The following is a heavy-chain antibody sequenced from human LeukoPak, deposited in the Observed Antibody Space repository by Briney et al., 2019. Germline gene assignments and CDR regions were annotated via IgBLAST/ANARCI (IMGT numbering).Heavy chain of an antibody. V-gene: IGHV1-8*03. D-gene: IGHD5-24*01. CDR2: MNPNSGNT. J-gene: IGHJ4*02. CDR3: ARAGQRWLQSGNSFDY. CDR1: GYTFTSYD. Sequence: ASVKVSCKASGYTFTSYDINWVRQATGQGLELMGWMNPNSGNTGYAQKFQGRVTITRNTSISTAYMELSSLRSEDTAVYYCARAGQRWLQSGNSFDYWGQGTLVTVSS.